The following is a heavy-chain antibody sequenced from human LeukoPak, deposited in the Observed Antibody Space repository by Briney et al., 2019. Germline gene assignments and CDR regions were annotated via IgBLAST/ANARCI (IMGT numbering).Heavy chain of an antibody. V-gene: IGHV3-74*01. J-gene: IGHJ4*02. D-gene: IGHD5-24*01. CDR3: SRARDGYKDYFDY. CDR2: VNSDGSRS. CDR1: GFTFSRYW. Sequence: GGSLRLSCTASGFTFSRYWMHWVRQDPGKGLVWVSRVNSDGSRSTYADSVKGRFTISRDNARNELYLQMDSLRAEDTAVYYCSRARDGYKDYFDYWGQGTLVTVSS.